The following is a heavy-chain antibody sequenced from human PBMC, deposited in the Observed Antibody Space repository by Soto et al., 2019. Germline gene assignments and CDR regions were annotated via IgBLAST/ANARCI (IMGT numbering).Heavy chain of an antibody. CDR2: ISAYNGNT. V-gene: IGHV1-18*01. J-gene: IGHJ5*02. Sequence: ASVKVSCKASGYTFTSDGISWVRQAPGQGLEWMGWISAYNGNTNYAQKLQGRVTMTTDTPTSTAYMELRSLRSDDTAVYYCARGVSYGYDGWFDPWGQGTLVTVSS. CDR3: ARGVSYGYDGWFDP. CDR1: GYTFTSDG. D-gene: IGHD5-18*01.